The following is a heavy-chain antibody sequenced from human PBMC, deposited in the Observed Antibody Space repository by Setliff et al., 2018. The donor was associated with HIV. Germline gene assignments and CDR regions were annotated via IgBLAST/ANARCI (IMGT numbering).Heavy chain of an antibody. CDR2: VSYTGTT. Sequence: SETLSLTCTVSGGSISSSSYYWGWIRQPPGKGLEWIGFVSYTGTTRYSPSLKSRVTISIDTSNNQISLRLSSVTAADTAMYYCVRDDYGYNGKGFDYWGPGTLVTVSS. V-gene: IGHV4-30-4*08. CDR3: VRDDYGYNGKGFDY. D-gene: IGHD4-17*01. CDR1: GGSISSSSYY. J-gene: IGHJ4*02.